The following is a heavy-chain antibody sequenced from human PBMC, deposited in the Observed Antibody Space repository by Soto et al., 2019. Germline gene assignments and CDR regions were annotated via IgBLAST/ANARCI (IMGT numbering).Heavy chain of an antibody. CDR2: INPDNGNT. D-gene: IGHD2-15*01. CDR3: ARGIATGQLDP. J-gene: IGHJ5*02. CDR1: GYTFTRYT. Sequence: ASVKVSCKASGYTFTRYTMNWVRQAPGQRLEWMGWINPDNGNTKSSQKFRDRVIITRDTSASTAYMDLSSLRSEDTAVYYCARGIATGQLDPWGQGTLVTVSS. V-gene: IGHV1-3*01.